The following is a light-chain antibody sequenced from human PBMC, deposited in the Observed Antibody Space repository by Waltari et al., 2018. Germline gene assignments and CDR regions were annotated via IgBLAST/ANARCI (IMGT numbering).Light chain of an antibody. J-gene: IGKJ2*03. V-gene: IGKV3-15*01. CDR3: QQYNDWLGS. Sequence: EIVMTQSPAPLSVSPGESATLSCRASQTVNRNVAWYQQKPGQPPRLLISGASARATDVPARFSGRGSGTEFTLTISGLQSEDFAIYYCQQYNDWLGSFGQGTKLDIK. CDR1: QTVNRN. CDR2: GAS.